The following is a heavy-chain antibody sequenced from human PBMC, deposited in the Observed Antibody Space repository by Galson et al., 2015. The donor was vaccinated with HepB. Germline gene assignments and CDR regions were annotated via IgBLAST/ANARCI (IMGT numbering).Heavy chain of an antibody. V-gene: IGHV3-53*01. Sequence: SLRLSCAASGLIVTSKYINWVRQAPGKGLEWVSVIYSGGSTFYADSVKGRFTVTRDNSKNKVYLQMNSLRAEDTAVYYCADINFGGNSWGQGAPVTVSS. D-gene: IGHD4-23*01. CDR1: GLIVTSKY. J-gene: IGHJ4*02. CDR3: ADINFGGNS. CDR2: IYSGGST.